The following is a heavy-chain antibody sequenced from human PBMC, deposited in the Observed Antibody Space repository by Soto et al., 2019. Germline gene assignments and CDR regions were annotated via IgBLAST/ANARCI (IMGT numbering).Heavy chain of an antibody. J-gene: IGHJ3*02. V-gene: IGHV4-31*03. Sequence: LXLTCPFSGGSISSRGYYWSWIRQHPGKGLEWIGYIYYSGSTYYNPSLKSRVTISVDTSKNQFSLKLSSVTAADTAVYYCATLLYSSSWPSGAFDIWGQGTMVTVSS. CDR1: GGSISSRGYY. D-gene: IGHD6-13*01. CDR2: IYYSGST. CDR3: ATLLYSSSWPSGAFDI.